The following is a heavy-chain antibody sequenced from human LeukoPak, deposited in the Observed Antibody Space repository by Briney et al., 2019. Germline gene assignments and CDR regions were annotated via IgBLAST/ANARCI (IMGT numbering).Heavy chain of an antibody. CDR2: INTNTGNP. V-gene: IGHV7-4-1*02. J-gene: IGHJ6*02. Sequence: GASVKVSCKPSGYTFTSYAMKWVRQAPGQGVEWMGWINTNTGNPTYAQGLTGRFVFSLDTSVSTAYLQISSLKAEDTAVYYCATLTSTVYSSGWFDYYYYCRMDVWGQGTTVTVSS. CDR3: ATLTSTVYSSGWFDYYYYCRMDV. D-gene: IGHD6-19*01. CDR1: GYTFTSYA.